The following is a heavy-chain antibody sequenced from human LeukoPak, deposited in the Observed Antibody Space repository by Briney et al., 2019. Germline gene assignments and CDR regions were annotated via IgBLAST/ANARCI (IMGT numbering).Heavy chain of an antibody. CDR1: GGSFNTYY. V-gene: IGHV4-59*01. Sequence: PSETLSLTCTVSGGSFNTYYWSWIRQPPGKGLEWIGFIYYSGNTNYNPSLKSRVTISIDTSKNQFSLKLTSVTAADTAVYYCARDRHYSSPDYYMGVWGKGTTVIVSS. CDR3: ARDRHYSSPDYYMGV. J-gene: IGHJ6*03. D-gene: IGHD6-19*01. CDR2: IYYSGNT.